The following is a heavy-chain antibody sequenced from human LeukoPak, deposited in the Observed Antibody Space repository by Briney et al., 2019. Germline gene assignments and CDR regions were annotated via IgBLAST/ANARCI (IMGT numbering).Heavy chain of an antibody. CDR2: IYASGST. Sequence: MTSKTLSLTCTVSGGSITSGTHYWSWIRQPAGKGLEWIGRIYASGSTNYNPSLKSRVTISVDTSKNQFSLKLSSVTAADTAVYYCAREGTYYDTLTGYYQDMAWFDPWGQGTLVTVSS. CDR3: AREGTYYDTLTGYYQDMAWFDP. CDR1: GGSITSGTHY. J-gene: IGHJ5*02. V-gene: IGHV4-61*02. D-gene: IGHD3-9*01.